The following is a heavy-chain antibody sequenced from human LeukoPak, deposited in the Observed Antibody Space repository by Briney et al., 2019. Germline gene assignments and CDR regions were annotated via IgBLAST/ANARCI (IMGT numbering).Heavy chain of an antibody. V-gene: IGHV1-8*03. CDR1: GYTFTNYH. D-gene: IGHD6-25*01. Sequence: ASVKVSCKASGYTFTNYHINWVRQATGQGLEWMGWMNPNNGDSGYAQKFQGRVTITRDTSISTSYMELRSLRSDDTAVYSCARTTSFTASGYDYWGQGTLVTVSS. J-gene: IGHJ4*02. CDR3: ARTTSFTASGYDY. CDR2: MNPNNGDS.